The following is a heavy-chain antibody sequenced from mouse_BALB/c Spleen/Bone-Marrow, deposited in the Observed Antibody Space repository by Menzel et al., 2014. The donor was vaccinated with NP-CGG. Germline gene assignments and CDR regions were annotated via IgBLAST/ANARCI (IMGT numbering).Heavy chain of an antibody. J-gene: IGHJ2*01. CDR1: GYPFSSYW. D-gene: IGHD2-10*02. CDR3: ARKYGDY. Sequence: VQLVESGPELVRPGSSVKISCKASGYPFSSYWMNWVKQRPGQGLEWIGQIYPGDGETNYNGKFKGNATLTADKSSSTAYMQLISLTSEDSAVYFCARKYGDYWGQGTTLTVSS. V-gene: IGHV1-80*01. CDR2: IYPGDGET.